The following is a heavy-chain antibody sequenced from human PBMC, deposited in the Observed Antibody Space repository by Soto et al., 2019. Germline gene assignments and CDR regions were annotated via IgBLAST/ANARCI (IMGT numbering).Heavy chain of an antibody. V-gene: IGHV1-69*13. CDR3: ARGQGYCISTSCYAIDY. CDR1: GGTFSGYA. CDR2: IIPIFGTA. D-gene: IGHD2-2*01. J-gene: IGHJ4*02. Sequence: SVKVSCQASGGTFSGYAISWVRQAPGQGLEWMGGIIPIFGTANYAQKFQGRVTITADESTSTAYMELSSLRSEDTAVYYCARGQGYCISTSCYAIDYWGQGTLVTVSS.